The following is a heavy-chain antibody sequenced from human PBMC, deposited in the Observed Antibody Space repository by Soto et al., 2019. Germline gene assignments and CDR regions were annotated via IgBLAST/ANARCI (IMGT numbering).Heavy chain of an antibody. CDR2: IGTAGDT. V-gene: IGHV3-13*01. CDR1: GFTFSSYD. Sequence: PGGSLRLSCAASGFTFSSYDMHWVRQATGKGLEWVSAIGTAGDTYYPGSVKGRFTISRENSKNTLYLQMNSLRAEDTAVYYCARRIAAAGTIYYGMDVWGQGTTVTVSS. CDR3: ARRIAAAGTIYYGMDV. D-gene: IGHD6-13*01. J-gene: IGHJ6*02.